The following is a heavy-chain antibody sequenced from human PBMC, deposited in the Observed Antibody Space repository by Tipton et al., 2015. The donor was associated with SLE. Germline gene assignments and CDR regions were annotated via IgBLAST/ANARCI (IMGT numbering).Heavy chain of an antibody. CDR2: IKYDGSEQ. D-gene: IGHD3-10*01. CDR3: ARPGGEWVGLLDY. J-gene: IGHJ4*02. CDR1: GFTFTSYW. V-gene: IGHV3-7*01. Sequence: SLRLSCAASGFTFTSYWMTWVRQAPGKGLEWLANIKYDGSEQYYVDSVKGRFTISRDNAKNSVYLQMNSLRAEDTAVYYCARPGGEWVGLLDYWGQGTLVTVYS.